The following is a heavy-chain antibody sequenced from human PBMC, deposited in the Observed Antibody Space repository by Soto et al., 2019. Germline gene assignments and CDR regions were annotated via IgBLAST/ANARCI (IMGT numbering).Heavy chain of an antibody. CDR1: GYTFTSYA. Sequence: QVQLVQSGAEVKQPGASVKVSCKASGYTFTSYAMHWVRQAPGQRLEWMGWINAGNGNTKYSQKFQGRVTITRDTSASTAYMELSSLRSEDTAVYYCARGVYYASSGYYFDYWGQGTLVTVSS. J-gene: IGHJ4*02. CDR3: ARGVYYASSGYYFDY. CDR2: INAGNGNT. V-gene: IGHV1-3*01. D-gene: IGHD3-22*01.